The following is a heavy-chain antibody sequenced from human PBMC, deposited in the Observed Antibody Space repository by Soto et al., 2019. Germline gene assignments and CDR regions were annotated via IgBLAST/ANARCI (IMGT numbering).Heavy chain of an antibody. V-gene: IGHV1-46*04. CDR1: GFTLTSHY. CDR2: INPSGGGT. CDR3: ARDQGYNSPFDH. D-gene: IGHD3-10*01. Sequence: GGSVKVYFKASGFTLTSHYMHLVRQAPGQGLEWMGMINPSGGGTSYAQKLQDRVTMTRDTSTSTVYMELRSLRSEDTAVYYCARDQGYNSPFDHWGQGTMVTVSS. J-gene: IGHJ4*02.